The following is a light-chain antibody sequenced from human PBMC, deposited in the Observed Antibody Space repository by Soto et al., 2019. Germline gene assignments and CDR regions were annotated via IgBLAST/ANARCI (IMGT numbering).Light chain of an antibody. J-gene: IGKJ2*01. Sequence: DIVMTQSPDSLAVSLGERATINCKSSQRVLYSSNNKNYLAWYQQRPGQPPKLLIYWASTLESGVPDRFSGSGSGTDFTLTITSLQAEDGAVYYCEQYDSTPPTFGQGTKLEIK. CDR2: WAS. CDR3: EQYDSTPPT. CDR1: QRVLYSSNNKNY. V-gene: IGKV4-1*01.